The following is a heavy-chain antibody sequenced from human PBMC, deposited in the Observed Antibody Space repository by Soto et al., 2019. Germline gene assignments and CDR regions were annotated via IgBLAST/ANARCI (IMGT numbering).Heavy chain of an antibody. CDR3: ARVNYGDYFGPFSKLRTTIGGPFDY. Sequence: SETLSLTCTVSGGSISSGGYYWSWIRQHPGKGLEWIGYIYYSGSTYYNPSLKSRVTISVDTSKNQFSLKLSSVTAADTAVYYCARVNYGDYFGPFSKLRTTIGGPFDYWGQGTLVTVSS. V-gene: IGHV4-31*03. J-gene: IGHJ4*02. D-gene: IGHD4-17*01. CDR2: IYYSGST. CDR1: GGSISSGGYY.